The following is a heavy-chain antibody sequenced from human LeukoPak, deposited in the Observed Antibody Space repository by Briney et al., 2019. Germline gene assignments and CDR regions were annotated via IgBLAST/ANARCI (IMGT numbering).Heavy chain of an antibody. V-gene: IGHV3-21*01. CDR3: ARKTYYYDSDAFDI. CDR2: ITSSSSYI. Sequence: GGSLRLSCAASGFTFSSYTMNWVRQAPGMGLEWVSSITSSSSYIYYADSVKGRFTISRDNAKNSLYLQMNSLRAEDTAVYYCARKTYYYDSDAFDIWGQGTTVTVSS. J-gene: IGHJ3*02. CDR1: GFTFSSYT. D-gene: IGHD3-22*01.